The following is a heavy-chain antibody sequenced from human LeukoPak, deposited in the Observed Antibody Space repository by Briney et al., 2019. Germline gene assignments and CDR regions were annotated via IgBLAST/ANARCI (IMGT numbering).Heavy chain of an antibody. J-gene: IGHJ4*02. V-gene: IGHV4-4*02. CDR1: GGSISSSNW. CDR2: IYYSGST. Sequence: SGTLSLTCAVSGGSISSSNWWSWIRQPPGKGLEWIGSIYYSGSTYYNPSLKSRVTISVDTSKNQFSLKLSSVTAADTAVYYCASGSFPFDYWGQGTLVTVSS. D-gene: IGHD6-13*01. CDR3: ASGSFPFDY.